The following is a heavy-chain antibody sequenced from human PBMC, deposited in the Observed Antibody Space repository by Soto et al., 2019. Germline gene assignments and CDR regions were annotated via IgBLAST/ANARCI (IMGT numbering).Heavy chain of an antibody. D-gene: IGHD6-13*01. CDR3: ARDNGIAGSFDP. CDR2: ITSSSTTI. V-gene: IGHV3-48*02. CDR1: GFTFSTYS. J-gene: IGHJ5*02. Sequence: PGGSLRLSCAASGFTFSTYSMNWVRQAPGKGLEWISYITSSSTTIFYADSVKGRFTIFRDNAKNSLYLQMNSLRDEDTSVYYCARDNGIAGSFDPWGQGTLVTVSS.